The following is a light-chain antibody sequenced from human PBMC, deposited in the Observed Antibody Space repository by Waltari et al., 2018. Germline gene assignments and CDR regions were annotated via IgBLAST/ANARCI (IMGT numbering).Light chain of an antibody. CDR2: GTS. J-gene: IGKJ4*01. CDR1: QSVTSIS. Sequence: CSASQSVTSISLTWYQQKRGQAPRLLIYGTSSRATGIPDRFSGSGSETDFTLTISRLEPEDFAVYYCQQYDGEVVTFGGGTKVEI. V-gene: IGKV3-20*01. CDR3: QQYDGEVVT.